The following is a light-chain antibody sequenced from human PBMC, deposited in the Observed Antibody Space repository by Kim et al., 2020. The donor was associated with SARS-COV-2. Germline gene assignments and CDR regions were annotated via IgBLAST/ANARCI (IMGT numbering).Light chain of an antibody. CDR2: DVS. CDR3: CSYAGMYTHVV. V-gene: IGLV2-11*01. Sequence: QSALTQPRSVSGSPGQPVTISCTGTSSDVGAYNYVSWYQLNPGKAPKLMIYDVSERPSGVPDRFSGSKSGNTASLTISGLQAEDEADYYGCSYAGMYTHVVFGGGTQLTVL. CDR1: SSDVGAYNY. J-gene: IGLJ2*01.